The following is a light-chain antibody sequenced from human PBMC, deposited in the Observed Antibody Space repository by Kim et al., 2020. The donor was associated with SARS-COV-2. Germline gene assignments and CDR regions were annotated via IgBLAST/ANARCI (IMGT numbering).Light chain of an antibody. CDR1: QNINNY. J-gene: IGKJ1*01. CDR3: QQSYSTSWT. V-gene: IGKV1-39*01. Sequence: DIQMTQSPSSLSASVGDRVTITCRASQNINNYLNWFQQKPGKAPRLLISDASNLRSGVPSRFSGSGSGTYFSLTISSLQPADFATYYCQQSYSTSWTFGQGTKVDIK. CDR2: DAS.